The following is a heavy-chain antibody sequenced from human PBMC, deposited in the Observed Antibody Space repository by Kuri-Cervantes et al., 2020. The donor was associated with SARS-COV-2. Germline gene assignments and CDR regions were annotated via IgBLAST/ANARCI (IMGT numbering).Heavy chain of an antibody. V-gene: IGHV4-61*02. J-gene: IGHJ3*02. CDR1: GGSISSGSYY. CDR3: ARATKADYGDYIDAFDI. CDR2: IYTSGST. D-gene: IGHD4-17*01. Sequence: SETLSLTCTVSGGSISSGSYYWSWIRQPAGKGLEWIGRIYTSGSTNYNPSLKSRVTISADTSKNQFSLKLSSVTAADTAVYNCARATKADYGDYIDAFDIWGQGTMVTVSS.